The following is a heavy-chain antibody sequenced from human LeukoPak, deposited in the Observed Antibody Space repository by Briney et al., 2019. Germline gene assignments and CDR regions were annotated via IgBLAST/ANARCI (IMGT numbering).Heavy chain of an antibody. V-gene: IGHV1-2*02. CDR1: GYTFTGYY. CDR2: INPNSGGT. J-gene: IGHJ3*02. D-gene: IGHD2-2*01. CDR3: ARDLSFCSSSTSCYDAFDI. Sequence: ASVKVSCKASGYTFTGYYMHWVRQAPGQGLEWMGWINPNSGGTNYAQKFQGRVTMTRDTSISTAYMELSRLRSDDTAVYYCARDLSFCSSSTSCYDAFDIWGQGTMVTVSS.